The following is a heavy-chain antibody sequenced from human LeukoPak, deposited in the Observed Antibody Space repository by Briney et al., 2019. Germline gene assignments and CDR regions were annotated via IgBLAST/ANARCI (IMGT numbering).Heavy chain of an antibody. CDR2: IWYSGSND. Sequence: GGSLRLSCAASGFIFSSYGMHWVRQAPGKGLEWVAVIWYSGSNDYYADSVKGRFTISRDNAENRLFLQMNSLRAEDTALYYCAKGPYCSSSSCYTIGSFDFWGQGTLVTVSS. J-gene: IGHJ4*02. D-gene: IGHD2-2*02. V-gene: IGHV3-33*06. CDR1: GFIFSSYG. CDR3: AKGPYCSSSSCYTIGSFDF.